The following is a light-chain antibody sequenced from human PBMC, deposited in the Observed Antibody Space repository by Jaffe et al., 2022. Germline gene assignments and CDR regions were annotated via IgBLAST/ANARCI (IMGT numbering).Light chain of an antibody. CDR1: QSISSW. J-gene: IGKJ4*01. V-gene: IGKV1-5*03. Sequence: DIQMTQSPSTLSASVGDRVTITCRASQSISSWLAWYQQKPGKAPKVLIYKASTLESGVPSRFSGSGSGTEFTLTISSLQPDDFATYNCQQYNSSPLTFGGGTKVEIK. CDR3: QQYNSSPLT. CDR2: KAS.